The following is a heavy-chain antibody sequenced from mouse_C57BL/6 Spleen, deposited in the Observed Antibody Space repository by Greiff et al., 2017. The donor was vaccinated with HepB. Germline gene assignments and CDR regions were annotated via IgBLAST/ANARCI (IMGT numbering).Heavy chain of an antibody. CDR1: GYTFTSYW. D-gene: IGHD1-1*01. J-gene: IGHJ2*01. Sequence: QVQLKQPGAELVKPGASVKLSCKASGYTFTSYWMHWVKQRPGQGLEWIGMIHPNSGSTNYNEKFKSKATLTVDKSSSTAYMQLSSLTSEDSAVYYCARGDYYGSSSYFDYWGQGTTLTVSS. CDR3: ARGDYYGSSSYFDY. CDR2: IHPNSGST. V-gene: IGHV1-64*01.